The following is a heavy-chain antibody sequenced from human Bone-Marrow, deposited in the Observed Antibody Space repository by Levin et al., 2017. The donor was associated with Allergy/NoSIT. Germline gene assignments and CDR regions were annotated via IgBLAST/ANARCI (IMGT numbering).Heavy chain of an antibody. V-gene: IGHV3-23*01. J-gene: IGHJ4*02. CDR2: IIHSGVGT. CDR3: AKDAIRGSDQPYYFDY. CDR1: GFTFNNYA. D-gene: IGHD6-19*01. Sequence: GGSLRLSCAASGFTFNNYAMSWVRQAPGKGLEWVSAIIHSGVGTYYADPVKGRFTISRDNSKNTMHLQMNSLRAEDTAVYFCAKDAIRGSDQPYYFDYWGQAALVTASS.